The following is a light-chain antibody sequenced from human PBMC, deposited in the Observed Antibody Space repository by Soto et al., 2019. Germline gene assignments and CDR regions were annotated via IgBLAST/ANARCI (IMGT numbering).Light chain of an antibody. Sequence: EIVLTQSPATLSLSLGERATLSCRASQSIRSYLAWYQHKLGQPPRLLIYDASNRATGIPVRFSGSGSGTDFTLTISSLEPEDFAVYYCQQRSTWPPFSFGPGTKVDIK. J-gene: IGKJ3*01. V-gene: IGKV3-11*01. CDR2: DAS. CDR1: QSIRSY. CDR3: QQRSTWPPFS.